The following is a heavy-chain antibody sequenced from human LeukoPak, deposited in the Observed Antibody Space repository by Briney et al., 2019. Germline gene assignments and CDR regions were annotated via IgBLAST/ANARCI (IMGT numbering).Heavy chain of an antibody. CDR2: IYHSGST. CDR1: GYTISSGYC. V-gene: IGHV4-38-2*02. D-gene: IGHD3-10*01. Sequence: SETLSLTCTVSGYTISSGYCWGWIRQPPGKGLEWTGIIYHSGSTYYNPSLKSRVTISVDTSKNQFSLKMSTVTAADTAVYYCARDGESGDPYYYYMDVWGKGTTVTVSS. J-gene: IGHJ6*03. CDR3: ARDGESGDPYYYYMDV.